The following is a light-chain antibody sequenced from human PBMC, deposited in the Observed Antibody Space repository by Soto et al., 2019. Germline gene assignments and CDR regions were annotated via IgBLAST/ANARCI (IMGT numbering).Light chain of an antibody. Sequence: EIVLTQSPGTLSVSPGERVTLSCRASQSVSSNYLAWYQQRPGQAPRLLIFGASDRATGIPDRFSGSGSGTDFTLTISRLEPEDFAVYYCQQYSSSPPEFTFGPGTKVDSK. CDR1: QSVSSNY. J-gene: IGKJ3*01. CDR3: QQYSSSPPEFT. V-gene: IGKV3-20*01. CDR2: GAS.